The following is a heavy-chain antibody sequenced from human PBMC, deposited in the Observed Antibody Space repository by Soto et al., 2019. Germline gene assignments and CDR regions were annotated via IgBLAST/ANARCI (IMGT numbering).Heavy chain of an antibody. CDR3: ARVSTVTTTTLRKGLICAFDI. Sequence: GGSLRLSCAASGFTFSSYSMNWVRQAPGKGLEWVSSISSSSSYIYYADSVKGRFTISRDNAKNSLYLQMNSLRAEDTAVYYCARVSTVTTTTLRKGLICAFDIWGQGTMVTVSS. V-gene: IGHV3-21*01. J-gene: IGHJ3*02. CDR2: ISSSSSYI. CDR1: GFTFSSYS. D-gene: IGHD4-17*01.